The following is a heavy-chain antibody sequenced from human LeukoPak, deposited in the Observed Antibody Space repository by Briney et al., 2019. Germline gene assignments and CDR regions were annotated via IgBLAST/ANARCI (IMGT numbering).Heavy chain of an antibody. J-gene: IGHJ4*02. V-gene: IGHV4-59*01. CDR3: ARDRTYYDILTGYYIGEFDY. Sequence: SETLSLTCTVSGGSIRSYYWSWIRQPPGKGLEWIGYIYYSGNTNYNPSLKSRLTISIDTSKNQFSLKLSSVTAADTAVYYCARDRTYYDILTGYYIGEFDYWGQGTLVTVSS. D-gene: IGHD3-9*01. CDR2: IYYSGNT. CDR1: GGSIRSYY.